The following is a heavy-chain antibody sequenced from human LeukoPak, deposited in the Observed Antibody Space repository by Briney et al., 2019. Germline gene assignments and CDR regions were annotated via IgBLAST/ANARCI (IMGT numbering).Heavy chain of an antibody. CDR1: GGSISSSSYY. V-gene: IGHV4-39*01. Sequence: SETLSLTCTVSGGSISSSSYYWGWIRQPTGKGLEWIGTIYYSGSTYYNPSLKSRVTISVDTSKNQFSLKLSSVTAADTAVCYCARPLTEYCSSTSCFDYWGQGTLVTVSS. D-gene: IGHD2-2*01. CDR2: IYYSGST. J-gene: IGHJ4*02. CDR3: ARPLTEYCSSTSCFDY.